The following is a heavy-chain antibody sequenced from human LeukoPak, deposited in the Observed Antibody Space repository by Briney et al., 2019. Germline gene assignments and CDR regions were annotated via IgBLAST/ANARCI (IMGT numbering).Heavy chain of an antibody. CDR1: GGSFSGYY. CDR2: ISHSGST. D-gene: IGHD5-12*01. J-gene: IGHJ6*03. CDR3: ARASSGYSGYGPGSYYYYMDV. Sequence: SETLSLTCAVYGGSFSGYYWSWIRQPPGKGLEWIGEISHSGSTNYNPSLKSRVTISVDTSKNQFSLKLSSVTAADAAVYYCARASSGYSGYGPGSYYYYMDVWGKGTTVTVSS. V-gene: IGHV4-34*01.